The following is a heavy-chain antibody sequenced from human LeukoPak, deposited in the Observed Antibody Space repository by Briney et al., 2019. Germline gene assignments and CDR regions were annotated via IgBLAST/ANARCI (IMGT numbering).Heavy chain of an antibody. CDR3: AREDERIAVAGTGWVDY. CDR1: GYTFTSYG. CDR2: ISAYNGNT. J-gene: IGHJ4*02. V-gene: IGHV1-18*01. D-gene: IGHD6-19*01. Sequence: PRVSVKVSCKASGYTFTSYGISWVRQAPGQGLEWMGWISAYNGNTNYAQKFQGRVTMTRDTSISTAYMELSRLRSDDTAVYYCAREDERIAVAGTGWVDYWGQGTLVTVSS.